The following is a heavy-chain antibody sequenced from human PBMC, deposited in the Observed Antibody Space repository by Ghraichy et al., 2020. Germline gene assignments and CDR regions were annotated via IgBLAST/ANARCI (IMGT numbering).Heavy chain of an antibody. J-gene: IGHJ6*02. CDR2: ISHDGNFK. V-gene: IGHV3-30-3*01. D-gene: IGHD6-13*01. Sequence: GGSLRLSCAASGFTFSTYSMHWVRQAPGKGPEWVAVISHDGNFKYYADSVKGRFTITRDNSKNTLLLQMNSRRAEDTALYYCARDIKSSSWSYYYYAMDVWGQWTTVTVSS. CDR1: GFTFSTYS. CDR3: ARDIKSSSWSYYYYAMDV.